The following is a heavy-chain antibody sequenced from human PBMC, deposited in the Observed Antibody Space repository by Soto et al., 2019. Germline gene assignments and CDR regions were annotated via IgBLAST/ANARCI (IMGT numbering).Heavy chain of an antibody. J-gene: IGHJ4*02. D-gene: IGHD2-2*03. Sequence: EVQLLESGGGLVQPGGSLRLSCEASGFTFSASAMSWVRQAPRKGLEWVSTISDSGSTYYADSVKGRFTISRDNSKNTLYLQMNRLRAEDTAVYHCAKVWGEDGYCTRTSCLYYFHHWGQGVLVTVSS. CDR2: ISDSGST. CDR3: AKVWGEDGYCTRTSCLYYFHH. CDR1: GFTFSASA. V-gene: IGHV3-23*01.